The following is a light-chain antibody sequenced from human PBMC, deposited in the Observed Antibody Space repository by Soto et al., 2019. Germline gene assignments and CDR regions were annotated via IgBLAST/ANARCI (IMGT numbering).Light chain of an antibody. CDR1: QRVSSTY. CDR2: GAS. V-gene: IGKV3-20*01. CDR3: QQYDTSPWT. Sequence: EIVLTQSPGTLSLSPGDRVTLSCRASQRVSSTYLAWNQQTPGQAPRLLIYGASSRATGIPDRFSGSGSGTDFTLTISRLEPEDFAVYYCQQYDTSPWTFGQGTKVEIK. J-gene: IGKJ1*01.